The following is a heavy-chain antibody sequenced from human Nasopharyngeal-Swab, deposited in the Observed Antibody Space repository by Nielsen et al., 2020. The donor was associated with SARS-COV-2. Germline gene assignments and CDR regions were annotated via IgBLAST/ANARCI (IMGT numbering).Heavy chain of an antibody. CDR2: IYHSGST. CDR3: ARAHPIDYYDSSGYPIGYFDY. J-gene: IGHJ4*02. Sequence: SETLSLTCAVSGGSISSSNWWSWLRQPPGKGLEWIGEIYHSGSTNYNPSLKSRVTISVDKSKNQFSLKLSSVTAADTAAYYCARAHPIDYYDSSGYPIGYFDYWGQGTLVTVSS. CDR1: GGSISSSNW. V-gene: IGHV4-4*02. D-gene: IGHD3-22*01.